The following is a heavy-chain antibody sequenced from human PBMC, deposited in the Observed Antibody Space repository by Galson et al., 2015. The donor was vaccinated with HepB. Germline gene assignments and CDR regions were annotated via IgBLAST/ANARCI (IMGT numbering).Heavy chain of an antibody. Sequence: SLRLSCAASGFTVSSNYMSWVRQAPGKGLEWVSVIYSGGSTYYADSVEGRFTISRDNSKNTLYLQMNSLRAEDTAVYYCARALYGDYGSFDYWGQGTLVTVSS. CDR1: GFTVSSNY. D-gene: IGHD4-17*01. CDR2: IYSGGST. J-gene: IGHJ4*02. CDR3: ARALYGDYGSFDY. V-gene: IGHV3-53*01.